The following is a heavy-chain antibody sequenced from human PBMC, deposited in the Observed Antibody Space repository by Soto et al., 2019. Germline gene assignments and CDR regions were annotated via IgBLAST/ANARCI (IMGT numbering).Heavy chain of an antibody. D-gene: IGHD3-22*01. CDR1: GFIFSGSG. CDR2: VSNDGSRK. CDR3: ARGVGGSMYDNSGKYDS. Sequence: QVQLVESGGGVVQPGRSLRLTCAASGFIFSGSGMHWVRQAPGKGLEWVALVSNDGSRKYYGDSVKGRFTISRDNAENALYLQMNSRREEDTAVYCCARGVGGSMYDNSGKYDSWGQGTLVTV. J-gene: IGHJ5*01. V-gene: IGHV3-30*03.